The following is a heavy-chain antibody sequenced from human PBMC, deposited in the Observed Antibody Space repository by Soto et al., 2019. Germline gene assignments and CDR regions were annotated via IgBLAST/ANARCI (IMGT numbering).Heavy chain of an antibody. Sequence: EVQLLESGGGLVQPGGSLRLSCVASGFTFNNYAMSWVRQAPGRGLEWVSVLSGSGGTTYYADSVKGRFTISRDNSKTTLFMQMNSLRTDDTAGYYCAKVGGGPAAAGKDYFDYWGQGTLVTVSS. CDR3: AKVGGGPAAAGKDYFDY. J-gene: IGHJ4*02. CDR1: GFTFNNYA. CDR2: LSGSGGTT. V-gene: IGHV3-23*01. D-gene: IGHD6-13*01.